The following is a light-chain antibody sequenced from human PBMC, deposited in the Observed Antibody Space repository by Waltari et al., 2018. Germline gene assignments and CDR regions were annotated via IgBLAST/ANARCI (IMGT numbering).Light chain of an antibody. CDR3: QQSFSTPPLT. Sequence: DIQTTQSPSSLSASVGDRGTITCRASQFIVTYLNWYQQKPGEAPKLLIYATSTLQTGVPSRFSGSGTGTDFTLTISSLQPEDFATYYCQQSFSTPPLTFGGGTKVEVK. CDR2: ATS. CDR1: QFIVTY. V-gene: IGKV1-39*01. J-gene: IGKJ4*01.